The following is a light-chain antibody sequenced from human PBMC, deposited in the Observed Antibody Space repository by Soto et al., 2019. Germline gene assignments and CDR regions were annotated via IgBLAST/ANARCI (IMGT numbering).Light chain of an antibody. CDR3: QQYYSYPQT. Sequence: AIRMTQSPSSFSASTGDRVTITCRASQGISSYLAWYQQKPGKAPKLLIYAASTLQSGVPSRFSGSGSGTDFTLTISCLQSEGFATYYCQQYYSYPQTFGPGTKVDIK. CDR2: AAS. CDR1: QGISSY. V-gene: IGKV1-8*01. J-gene: IGKJ3*01.